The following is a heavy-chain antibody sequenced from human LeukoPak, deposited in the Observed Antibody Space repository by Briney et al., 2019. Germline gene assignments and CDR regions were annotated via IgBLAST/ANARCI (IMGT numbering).Heavy chain of an antibody. Sequence: PGGSLRLSCVVSGFTFSNYWMTWVRQAPGKGLEWVANIQQDGSEKYYVDSVKGRFTIFRDNAKNSVFLQMNTLRAEDTAVYYCARFGYSHGYGWRGGYYYYYMDVWGKGTTVTVSS. D-gene: IGHD5-18*01. CDR1: GFTFSNYW. J-gene: IGHJ6*03. CDR2: IQQDGSEK. CDR3: ARFGYSHGYGWRGGYYYYYMDV. V-gene: IGHV3-7*01.